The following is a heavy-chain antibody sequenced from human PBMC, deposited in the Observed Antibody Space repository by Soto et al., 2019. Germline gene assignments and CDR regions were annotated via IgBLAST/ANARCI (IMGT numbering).Heavy chain of an antibody. CDR3: ARNYGDYSRGYYYYYMDV. V-gene: IGHV4-59*08. D-gene: IGHD4-17*01. CDR2: IDYSGST. Sequence: SETLSLTCTVSGGSISSYYWSWIRQPPGKGLEWIGYIDYSGSTNYNASLKSRVTISVDTSKNQVSLKLSSVTAADTAVYYCARNYGDYSRGYYYYYMDVWGKGTTVTVSS. CDR1: GGSISSYY. J-gene: IGHJ6*03.